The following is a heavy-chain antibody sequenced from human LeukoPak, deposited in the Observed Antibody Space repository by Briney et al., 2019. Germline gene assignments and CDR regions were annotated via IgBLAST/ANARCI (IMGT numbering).Heavy chain of an antibody. D-gene: IGHD2-15*01. Sequence: TSETLSLTRTVSGGSISSGDYYWSWIRQPPGKGLEWIGYIYYSGSTYYNPSLKSRVTISVDTSKNQFSLKLSSVTAADTAVYYCARQYCSGGSCYYFDYWGQGTLVTVSS. V-gene: IGHV4-30-4*01. CDR2: IYYSGST. CDR1: GGSISSGDYY. J-gene: IGHJ4*02. CDR3: ARQYCSGGSCYYFDY.